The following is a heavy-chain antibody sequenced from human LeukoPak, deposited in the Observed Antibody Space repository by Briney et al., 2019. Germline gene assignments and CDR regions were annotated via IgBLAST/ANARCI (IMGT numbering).Heavy chain of an antibody. Sequence: GGSLRLSCAASGFTLSHYAMTWARQAPGKGLEWLSASSGSGDTTYYAASVKGRFTISRDNSQNTLYLEMNSLRAEDTAEYYCAKGGSSAYYPYYFDHWGRGALVTVSS. CDR1: GFTLSHYA. D-gene: IGHD3-22*01. CDR3: AKGGSSAYYPYYFDH. J-gene: IGHJ4*02. V-gene: IGHV3-23*01. CDR2: SSGSGDTT.